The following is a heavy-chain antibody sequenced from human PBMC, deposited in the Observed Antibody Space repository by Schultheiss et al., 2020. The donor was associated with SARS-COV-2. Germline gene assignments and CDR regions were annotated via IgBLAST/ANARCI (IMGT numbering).Heavy chain of an antibody. J-gene: IGHJ6*02. V-gene: IGHV3-48*03. CDR2: ISSSGSTI. CDR1: GFTFSSYE. Sequence: GESLKISCAASGFTFSSYEMNWVRQAPGKGLEWVSYISSSGSTIYYADSVKGRFTISRDNAKNSLYLQMNSLRAEDTAVYYCARDRTRLLWFGELGYGMDVWGQGTTVTVSS. CDR3: ARDRTRLLWFGELGYGMDV. D-gene: IGHD3-10*01.